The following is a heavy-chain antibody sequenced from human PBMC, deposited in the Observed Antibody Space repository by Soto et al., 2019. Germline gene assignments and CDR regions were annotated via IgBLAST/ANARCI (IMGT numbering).Heavy chain of an antibody. CDR3: ARPRVGGYYSFDY. CDR2: IYSGGST. D-gene: IGHD3-10*01. Sequence: VQLVETGGGLIQPGGSLRLSCAASGFTVSSNYMSWVRQAPGKGLEWVSVIYSGGSTYYADSVKGRFTISRDNSNNTLYLQMNSLRAEDTAVYYCARPRVGGYYSFDYWGQGTLVTVSS. J-gene: IGHJ4*02. CDR1: GFTVSSNY. V-gene: IGHV3-53*02.